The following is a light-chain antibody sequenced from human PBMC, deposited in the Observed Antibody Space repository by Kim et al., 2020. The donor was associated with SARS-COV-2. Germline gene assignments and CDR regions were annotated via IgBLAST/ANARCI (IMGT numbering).Light chain of an antibody. V-gene: IGKV3-15*01. CDR1: QSVSGN. CDR2: GAS. Sequence: PGESATLSCSASQSVSGNLVWYQQRPGQAPRLLIYGASIRATGVPARFSGSGSGTEFTLTISSLQSEDFAVYYCQRGLTFGGGTKVDIK. J-gene: IGKJ4*01. CDR3: QRGLT.